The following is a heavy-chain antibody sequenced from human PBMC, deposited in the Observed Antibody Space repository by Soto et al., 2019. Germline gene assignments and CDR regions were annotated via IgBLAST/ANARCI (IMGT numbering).Heavy chain of an antibody. Sequence: SLTCTVSGGSISSYYWSWIRQPPGKGLEWIGYIYYSGSTNYNPSLKSRVTISVDTSKNQFSLKLSSVTAADTAVYYCARSYYDYDWGSYCFDPWGQGTLVTVSS. CDR3: ARSYYDYDWGSYCFDP. CDR1: GGSISSYY. CDR2: IYYSGST. J-gene: IGHJ5*02. V-gene: IGHV4-59*01. D-gene: IGHD3-16*01.